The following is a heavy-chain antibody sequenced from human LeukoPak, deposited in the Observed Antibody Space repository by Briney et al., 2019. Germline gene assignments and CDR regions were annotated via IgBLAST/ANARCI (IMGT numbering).Heavy chain of an antibody. CDR3: ARAEYDSSLGFDY. CDR1: GFTFSSYA. CDR2: ISHDGSNK. Sequence: GGSLRLSCAASGFTFSSYAMHWVRQAPGKGLEWVAVISHDGSNKYYADSVKGRFTISRDNSKNTLCLQMNSLRAEDTAVYYCARAEYDSSLGFDYWGQGTLVTVSS. J-gene: IGHJ4*02. D-gene: IGHD3-22*01. V-gene: IGHV3-30*14.